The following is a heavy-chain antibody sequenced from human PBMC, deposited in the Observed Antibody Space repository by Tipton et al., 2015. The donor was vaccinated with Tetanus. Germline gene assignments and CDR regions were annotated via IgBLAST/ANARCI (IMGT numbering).Heavy chain of an antibody. J-gene: IGHJ4*02. CDR1: GGSFSGYY. V-gene: IGHV4-34*01. CDR2: INHSGST. CDR3: ARSGSSGWARTGGFDY. Sequence: TLSLTCAVYGGSFSGYYWSWIRQPPGKGLEWIGEINHSGSTNYNPSLKSRVTISVDTSKNQFSLKLSSVTAADTAVYYCARSGSSGWARTGGFDYWGQGTLVTVSS. D-gene: IGHD6-19*01.